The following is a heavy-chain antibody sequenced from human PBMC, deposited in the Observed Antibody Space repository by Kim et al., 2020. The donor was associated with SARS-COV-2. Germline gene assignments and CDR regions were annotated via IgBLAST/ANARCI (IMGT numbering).Heavy chain of an antibody. CDR2: INPNSGGT. Sequence: ASVKVSCKASGYTFTGYYMHWVRQAPGQGLEWMGWINPNSGGTNYAQKFQGRVTMTRDTSISTAYMELSRLRSDDTAVYYCARGVFGGVIGDYYGMDVWGQGTTVTVSS. CDR1: GYTFTGYY. V-gene: IGHV1-2*02. J-gene: IGHJ6*02. D-gene: IGHD3-3*01. CDR3: ARGVFGGVIGDYYGMDV.